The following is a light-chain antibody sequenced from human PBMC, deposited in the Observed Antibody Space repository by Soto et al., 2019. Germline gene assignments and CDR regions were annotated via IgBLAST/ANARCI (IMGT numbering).Light chain of an antibody. V-gene: IGKV1-5*03. Sequence: DIQMTQSPSTLSASVGDRVTITCRASQSISTWLAWYQQKPGKAPKLLIYMASTLESGVPSRFSGSASGTEFTLTISSPQPDDSATYYCQQHNAYPATFGQGTKVEIK. CDR2: MAS. CDR3: QQHNAYPAT. CDR1: QSISTW. J-gene: IGKJ1*01.